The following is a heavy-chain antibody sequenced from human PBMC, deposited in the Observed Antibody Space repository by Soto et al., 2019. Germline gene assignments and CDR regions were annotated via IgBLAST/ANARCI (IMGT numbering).Heavy chain of an antibody. CDR3: VRDILRIPYGSGRFDP. V-gene: IGHV3-33*05. CDR2: ISFDGTKI. D-gene: IGHD3-10*01. J-gene: IGHJ5*02. CDR1: GFTFRAYD. Sequence: PGGSLRLSCVASGFTFRAYDMYWVRQSPGRGLEWVAMISFDGTKIHYADSVKGRFAISRDNGKNRLDLQMNSLRAEDTALYRCVRDILRIPYGSGRFDPWGLGPLVTVSS.